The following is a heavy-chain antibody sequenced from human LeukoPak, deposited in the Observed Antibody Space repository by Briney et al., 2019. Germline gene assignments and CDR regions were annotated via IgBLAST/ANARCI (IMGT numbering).Heavy chain of an antibody. Sequence: GGSLRLSCAASGFTFSSYSMNWVRQAPGKGLEWVSSISSSSSYIYYADSVKGRFTISRDNAKNSLYLQMNSLRAEDTAVYYCARAAPTRTLIGSGVDYWGQGTLVTVSS. V-gene: IGHV3-21*01. J-gene: IGHJ4*02. CDR2: ISSSSSYI. D-gene: IGHD3-22*01. CDR1: GFTFSSYS. CDR3: ARAAPTRTLIGSGVDY.